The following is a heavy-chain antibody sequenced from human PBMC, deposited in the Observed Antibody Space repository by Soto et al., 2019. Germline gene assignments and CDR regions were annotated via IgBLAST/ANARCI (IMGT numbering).Heavy chain of an antibody. CDR1: GGTFSRYA. D-gene: IGHD6-19*01. CDR2: IIPIFGTA. J-gene: IGHJ5*02. Sequence: SVKVSCKASGGTFSRYAISWLRQAPGQGLEWMGGIIPIFGTANYAQKFQGRVTITADESTSTAYMELSSLRSEDTAVYYCARQTGIAVAASVNWFDPWGQGTLVTVSS. CDR3: ARQTGIAVAASVNWFDP. V-gene: IGHV1-69*13.